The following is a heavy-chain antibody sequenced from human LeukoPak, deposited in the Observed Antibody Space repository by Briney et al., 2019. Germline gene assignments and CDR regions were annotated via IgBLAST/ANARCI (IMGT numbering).Heavy chain of an antibody. Sequence: SETLSLTCTVSGGSISPYFWSWIRQPPGKRLEWIGYFYYTGSTNYNPSLRSRLTMSVDTSKNQFSLKLSSVTAADTAVYYCARVIRFLEWWTPKDWYFDLWGRGTLVAVSS. D-gene: IGHD3-3*01. CDR2: FYYTGST. V-gene: IGHV4-59*01. J-gene: IGHJ2*01. CDR1: GGSISPYF. CDR3: ARVIRFLEWWTPKDWYFDL.